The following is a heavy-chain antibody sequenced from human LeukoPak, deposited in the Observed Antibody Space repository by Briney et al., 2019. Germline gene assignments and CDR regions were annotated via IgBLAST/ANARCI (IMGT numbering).Heavy chain of an antibody. CDR2: IYYSGST. CDR1: GCSISSYY. D-gene: IGHD2-15*01. Sequence: SETLSLTCTVSGCSISSYYWSWVRQPPGKGLEWVGYIYYSGSTNYNPSLKSRVTISVDTSKNQFSLKLSSVTAADTAVYYCAKAPSGRLYYYYYMDVWGKGTTVTVSS. CDR3: AKAPSGRLYYYYYMDV. J-gene: IGHJ6*03. V-gene: IGHV4-59*01.